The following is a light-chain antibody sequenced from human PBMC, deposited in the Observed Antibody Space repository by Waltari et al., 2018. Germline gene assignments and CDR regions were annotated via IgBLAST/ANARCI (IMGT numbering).Light chain of an antibody. CDR2: EVS. Sequence: QSALTQPPSASGSPGPSVAISRTGTSSHLGGPNYVSWYQPHPGKAPKVLIYEVSKRPSGVPDRFSGSKSGNTASLTVSGLQADDEADYYCSSYAGGNNLVFGGGTKLTVL. V-gene: IGLV2-8*01. CDR3: SSYAGGNNLV. J-gene: IGLJ3*02. CDR1: SSHLGGPNY.